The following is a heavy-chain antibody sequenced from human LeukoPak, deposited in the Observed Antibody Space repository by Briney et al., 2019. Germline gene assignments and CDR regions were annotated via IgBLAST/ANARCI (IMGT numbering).Heavy chain of an antibody. Sequence: PSETLSLTCTVSGGSISSSSYYWGWIRRPPGKGLEWIGSIYYSGSTYYNPSLKSRVTISVDTSKNQFSLKLSSVTAADTAVYYCARVCSSTSCYPDYWGQGTLVIVSS. J-gene: IGHJ4*02. CDR1: GGSISSSSYY. CDR3: ARVCSSTSCYPDY. V-gene: IGHV4-39*01. D-gene: IGHD2-2*01. CDR2: IYYSGST.